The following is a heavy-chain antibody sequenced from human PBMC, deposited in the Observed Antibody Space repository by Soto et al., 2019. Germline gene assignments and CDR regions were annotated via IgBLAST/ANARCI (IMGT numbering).Heavy chain of an antibody. J-gene: IGHJ6*02. CDR3: ARDKGAAAGTGRVYYYYYGMDV. CDR2: IYSGGST. Sequence: GGSLRLSCAASGFTVSSNYMSWVRQAPGKGLEWVSVIYSGGSTYYADSVKGRFTISRDNSKNTLYLQMNGLRAEDTAVYYCARDKGAAAGTGRVYYYYYGMDVWGQGTTVTVSS. V-gene: IGHV3-53*01. D-gene: IGHD6-13*01. CDR1: GFTVSSNY.